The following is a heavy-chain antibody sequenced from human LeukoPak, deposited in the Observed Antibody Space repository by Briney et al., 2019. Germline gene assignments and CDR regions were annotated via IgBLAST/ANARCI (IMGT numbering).Heavy chain of an antibody. V-gene: IGHV3-20*04. Sequence: PGGSLRLSCAASGFTFDDYGMSWVRQAPGKGLEWVSGINWNGGSTGYADSVEGRFTISRDNAKNSLYLQMNSLRAEDTALYYCASWGQQLVYFDYWGQGTLVTVSS. J-gene: IGHJ4*02. CDR3: ASWGQQLVYFDY. D-gene: IGHD6-13*01. CDR2: INWNGGST. CDR1: GFTFDDYG.